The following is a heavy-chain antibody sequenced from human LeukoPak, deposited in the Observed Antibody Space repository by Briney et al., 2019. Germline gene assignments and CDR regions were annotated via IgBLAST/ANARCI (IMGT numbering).Heavy chain of an antibody. J-gene: IGHJ5*02. CDR2: INPNSGGT. D-gene: IGHD6-13*01. CDR1: GYTFTGYY. Sequence: ASVKASCKASGYTFTGYYMHWVRQAPGQGLEWMGWINPNSGGTNYAQKFQGRVTMTRDTSISTAYMELSRLRSDDTAVYYCARDLGGIAAAGIDWFDPWGQGTLVTVSS. V-gene: IGHV1-2*02. CDR3: ARDLGGIAAAGIDWFDP.